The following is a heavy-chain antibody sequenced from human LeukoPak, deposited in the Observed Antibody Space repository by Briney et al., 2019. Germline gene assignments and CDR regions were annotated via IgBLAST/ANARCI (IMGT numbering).Heavy chain of an antibody. CDR2: ISSSSSYI. D-gene: IGHD3-9*01. J-gene: IGHJ6*03. CDR3: ARDNRIYDILTGYYALNYYYYYMDV. Sequence: GGSLRLSCAASGFTFSTYGMNWVRQAPGKGLEWVSSISSSSSYIYYADSVKGRFTISRDNAKNSLYLQMNSLRAEDTAVYYCARDNRIYDILTGYYALNYYYYYMDVWGKGTTVTISS. CDR1: GFTFSTYG. V-gene: IGHV3-21*01.